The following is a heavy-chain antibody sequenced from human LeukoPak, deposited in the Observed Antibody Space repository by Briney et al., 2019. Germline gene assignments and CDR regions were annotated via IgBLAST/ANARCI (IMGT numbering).Heavy chain of an antibody. CDR3: AVSSGSYYIQPYYFDS. J-gene: IGHJ4*02. V-gene: IGHV1-69*05. Sequence: GSSVKVSCKASVGTFSSYAISWVRQAPGQGLEWMGGIIPIFGTANYAQKFQGRVTITTDESTSTAYMELSSLRSEDTAVYYCAVSSGSYYIQPYYFDSWGQGTLVTVSS. CDR1: VGTFSSYA. CDR2: IIPIFGTA. D-gene: IGHD3-10*01.